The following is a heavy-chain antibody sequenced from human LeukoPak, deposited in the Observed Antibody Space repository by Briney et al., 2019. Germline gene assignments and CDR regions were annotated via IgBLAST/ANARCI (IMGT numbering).Heavy chain of an antibody. CDR1: GFTFSSYS. D-gene: IGHD3-22*01. CDR2: ISSSSSYI. V-gene: IGHV3-21*01. Sequence: GGSLRLSCAASGFTFSSYSMNWVRQAPGKGLEWVSSISSSSSYIYYADSVKGRFTISRDNAKNSLYLQMKSLRAEDTAVYYCARDPYYYDSSGYYRRIDYWGQGTLVTVSS. J-gene: IGHJ4*02. CDR3: ARDPYYYDSSGYYRRIDY.